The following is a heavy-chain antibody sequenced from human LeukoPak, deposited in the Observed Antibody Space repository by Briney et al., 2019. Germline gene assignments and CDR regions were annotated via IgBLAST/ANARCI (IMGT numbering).Heavy chain of an antibody. CDR1: GYSFSDYY. Sequence: ASVKVSCTASGYSFSDYYIHWLRQAPGQGLEWMGWINPKSGGTNYAQNFQGRVTMTRDTSSTTVYMELTRLRSDDTAVYYCARPRYFDWLFHLGWGQGTLVTVSS. CDR2: INPKSGGT. J-gene: IGHJ4*02. V-gene: IGHV1-2*02. D-gene: IGHD3-9*01. CDR3: ARPRYFDWLFHLG.